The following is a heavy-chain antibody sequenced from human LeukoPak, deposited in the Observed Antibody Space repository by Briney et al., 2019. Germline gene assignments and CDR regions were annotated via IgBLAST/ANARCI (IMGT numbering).Heavy chain of an antibody. CDR3: ARGGETAAGISSSFDY. D-gene: IGHD6-13*01. Sequence: SVKVSCKASGGTFSSYAISWVRQAPGQGLEWMGGIIPLLGIANYAQKFQGRVTITADESTSTAYMELSSLRSEDTAVYYCARGGETAAGISSSFDYWGQGTLVTVSS. J-gene: IGHJ4*02. V-gene: IGHV1-69*01. CDR2: IIPLLGIA. CDR1: GGTFSSYA.